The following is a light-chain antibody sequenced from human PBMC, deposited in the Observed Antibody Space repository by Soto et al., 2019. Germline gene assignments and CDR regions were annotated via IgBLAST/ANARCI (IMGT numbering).Light chain of an antibody. J-gene: IGKJ1*01. V-gene: IGKV3-15*01. CDR2: GAS. CDR1: QSVSNN. CDR3: QQYNNWWT. Sequence: EVVMTQSPATLSVTRGERATLSCRASQSVSNNLAWYQQKPGQAPRLLIYGASTRATGIPARFSGSGSGTEFTLTISSLQSEDFAVYYCQQYNNWWTFGQGTKVEIK.